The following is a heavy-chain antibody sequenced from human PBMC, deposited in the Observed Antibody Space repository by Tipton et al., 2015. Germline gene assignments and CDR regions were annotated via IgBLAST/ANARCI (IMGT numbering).Heavy chain of an antibody. CDR3: ARDKYDSSGYRFDY. V-gene: IGHV4-31*03. CDR1: GGSISSGDNY. J-gene: IGHJ4*02. D-gene: IGHD3-22*01. Sequence: TLSLTCTVSGGSISSGDNYWTWIRQHPGKGLEWIGYIYYSGSTYYNATLKSRITISVDTSKNQFSLKLRSVTAADTAVYYCARDKYDSSGYRFDYWGQGTLVTVSS. CDR2: IYYSGST.